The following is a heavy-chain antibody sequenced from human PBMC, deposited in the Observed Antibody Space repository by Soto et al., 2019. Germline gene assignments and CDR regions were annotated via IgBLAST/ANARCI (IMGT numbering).Heavy chain of an antibody. V-gene: IGHV3-66*01. J-gene: IGHJ6*02. CDR1: GFTVCSNY. Sequence: EVQLVESGGGLVQPGGSLRLSCAASGFTVCSNYMSWVRQAPGKGLEWVSVIYSGGSTYYADSVKGRFTISRDNSKNTLYLQMNSLRAEDTAVYYCARAAIENYYYYYGMDVWGQGTTVTVSS. D-gene: IGHD3-22*01. CDR3: ARAAIENYYYYYGMDV. CDR2: IYSGGST.